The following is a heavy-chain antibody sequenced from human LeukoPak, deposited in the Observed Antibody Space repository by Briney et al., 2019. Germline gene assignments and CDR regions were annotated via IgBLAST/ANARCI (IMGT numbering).Heavy chain of an antibody. J-gene: IGHJ3*02. CDR3: VAAAGTDDAFDI. CDR1: GFTFSSYG. Sequence: PGGSLRLSCAASGFTFSSYGMHWVRQAPGKGLEWVAFIRYDGSNKYYADSVKGRFTISRDNSKNTLYLQMNSLRAEDTAVYYCVAAAGTDDAFDIWGQGTMVTVSS. CDR2: IRYDGSNK. D-gene: IGHD6-13*01. V-gene: IGHV3-30*02.